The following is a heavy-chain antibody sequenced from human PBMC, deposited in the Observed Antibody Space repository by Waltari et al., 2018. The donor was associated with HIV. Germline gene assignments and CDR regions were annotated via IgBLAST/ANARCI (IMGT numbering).Heavy chain of an antibody. Sequence: QVQLVQSGAEVKKPGASVKVSCKASGYTFTSYDINWVRQATGQGLEWMGWMNPNRGNTGYAQKFQGRVTMTRNTSISTAYMELGSLRSEDTAVYYCARGGYCSGGSCYSDDAFDIWGQGTMVTVSS. CDR1: GYTFTSYD. CDR3: ARGGYCSGGSCYSDDAFDI. D-gene: IGHD2-15*01. J-gene: IGHJ3*02. CDR2: MNPNRGNT. V-gene: IGHV1-8*01.